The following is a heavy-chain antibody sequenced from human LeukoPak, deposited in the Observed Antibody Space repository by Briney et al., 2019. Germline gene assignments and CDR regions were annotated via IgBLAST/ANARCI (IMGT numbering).Heavy chain of an antibody. CDR3: AKDTPMVRGVTGLIDY. J-gene: IGHJ4*02. Sequence: GGSLRLSCAASGFTFSSYEVNWVRQGPGKGLEWLSYISETGDTIYYADSVKGRFTISRDNSKNTLYLQMNSLRAEDTAVYYCAKDTPMVRGVTGLIDYWGQETLVTVSS. CDR1: GFTFSSYE. V-gene: IGHV3-48*03. D-gene: IGHD3-10*01. CDR2: ISETGDTI.